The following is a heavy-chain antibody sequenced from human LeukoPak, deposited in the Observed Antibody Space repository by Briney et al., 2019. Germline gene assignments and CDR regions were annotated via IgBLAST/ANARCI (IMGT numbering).Heavy chain of an antibody. D-gene: IGHD2-21*01. Sequence: GASVKVSCKASGGTFSSYAISWVRQAPGQGLEWMGGITPIFGTANYAQKFQGRVTITADESTSTAYMELSSLRSEDTAVYYCARDRDSHTKFNWFDPWGQGTLVTVSS. CDR3: ARDRDSHTKFNWFDP. CDR1: GGTFSSYA. CDR2: ITPIFGTA. V-gene: IGHV1-69*13. J-gene: IGHJ5*02.